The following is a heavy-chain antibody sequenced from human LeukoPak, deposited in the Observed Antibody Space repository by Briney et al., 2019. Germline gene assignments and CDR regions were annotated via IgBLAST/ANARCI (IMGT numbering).Heavy chain of an antibody. CDR2: INHSGST. Sequence: PSETLSLTCAVYGGSFSGYYWSWIRQPPGKGLEWIGEINHSGSTNYNPSLKSRVTISVDTSKNQFSLKLSSVTAADTAVYHCARDGDSTNYYYYGMDVWGQGTTVTVSS. V-gene: IGHV4-34*01. D-gene: IGHD4-17*01. CDR1: GGSFSGYY. CDR3: ARDGDSTNYYYYGMDV. J-gene: IGHJ6*02.